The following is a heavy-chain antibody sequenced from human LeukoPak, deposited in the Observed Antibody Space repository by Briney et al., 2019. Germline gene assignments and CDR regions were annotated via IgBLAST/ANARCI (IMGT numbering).Heavy chain of an antibody. CDR1: GYSISSGYY. CDR2: IYHSGST. J-gene: IGHJ4*02. D-gene: IGHD3-3*01. V-gene: IGHV4-38-2*02. CDR3: ARSTYYDFWSGYYNEAPFDY. Sequence: SETLSLTCNVSGYSISSGYYWGWIRQPPGKGLEWIGTIYHSGSTYYNPSLKSRVSISVDTSKNQFSLKLSSVTAADTAVYYCARSTYYDFWSGYYNEAPFDYWGQGTLVTVSS.